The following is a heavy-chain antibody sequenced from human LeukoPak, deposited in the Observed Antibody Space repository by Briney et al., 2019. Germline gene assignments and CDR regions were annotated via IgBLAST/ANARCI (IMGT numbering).Heavy chain of an antibody. J-gene: IGHJ5*02. CDR1: GGSISSGSYY. D-gene: IGHD2-2*01. CDR3: ARDVTPGYCSSTSCLDWFDP. V-gene: IGHV4-61*02. CDR2: IYTSGST. Sequence: PSETLSLTCSVSGGSISSGSYYWSWIRQPAGKGLEWIGRIYTSGSTNYNPSLKSRVTISVDTSKNQFSLKLSSVTAADAAVYYCARDVTPGYCSSTSCLDWFDPWGQGTLVTVSS.